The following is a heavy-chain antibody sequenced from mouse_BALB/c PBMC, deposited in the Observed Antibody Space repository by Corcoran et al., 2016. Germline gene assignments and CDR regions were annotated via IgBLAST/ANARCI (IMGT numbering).Heavy chain of an antibody. V-gene: IGHV1-9*01. CDR1: GYTFSSYW. D-gene: IGHD2-14*01. CDR3: TRADDRSRFAY. J-gene: IGHJ3*01. Sequence: QVQLQQSGAELMKPGASVKISCKATGYTFSSYWIEWVKQRPGHGLEWIGEILPGSGSTNYNEKFKGKATFTADTSSNTAYMQLSSLTSEDSAVYYCTRADDRSRFAYWGQGTLVTVSA. CDR2: ILPGSGST.